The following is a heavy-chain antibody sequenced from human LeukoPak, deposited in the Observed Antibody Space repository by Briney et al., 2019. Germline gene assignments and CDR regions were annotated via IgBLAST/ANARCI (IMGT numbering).Heavy chain of an antibody. V-gene: IGHV7-4-1*02. CDR3: ARVNWWWQLPGHI. CDR2: INTNTGDP. J-gene: IGHJ3*02. CDR1: GYTFTSYA. D-gene: IGHD2-15*01. Sequence: GASVKVSCKASGYTFTSYAMNWVRQAPGQGLEWMGWINTNTGDPTYAQGFTGRFVFSLDTSVSTACLQISSLKAEDTAVYYCARVNWWWQLPGHIWGQGTVVTVSS.